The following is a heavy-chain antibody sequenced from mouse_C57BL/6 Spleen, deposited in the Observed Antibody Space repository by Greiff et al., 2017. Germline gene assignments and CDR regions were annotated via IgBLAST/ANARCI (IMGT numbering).Heavy chain of an antibody. Sequence: QVQLKESGAELAKPGASVKLSCKASGYTFTSYWMHWVKQRPGQGLEWIGYINPSSGYTKYNQKFKDKATLTAAKSSSTAYMQLSSLTYEDSAVYYCARRSGYDWGYAMDYWGQGTSVTVSS. V-gene: IGHV1-7*01. CDR1: GYTFTSYW. J-gene: IGHJ4*01. CDR3: ARRSGYDWGYAMDY. D-gene: IGHD2-2*01. CDR2: INPSSGYT.